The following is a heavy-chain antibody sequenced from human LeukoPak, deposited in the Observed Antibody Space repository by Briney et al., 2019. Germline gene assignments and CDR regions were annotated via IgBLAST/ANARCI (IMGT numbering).Heavy chain of an antibody. V-gene: IGHV3-7*01. CDR1: GFTFSTYW. D-gene: IGHD4-17*01. Sequence: GGSLRLSCAASGFTFSTYWMTWARQAPGKGLEWVATINQHASEKYYVDSVKGRFTISGDNAKDSLNLQMDSLRAEDTAVYFCARDGGHYGDLDYWGQGTLVTVSS. J-gene: IGHJ4*02. CDR3: ARDGGHYGDLDY. CDR2: INQHASEK.